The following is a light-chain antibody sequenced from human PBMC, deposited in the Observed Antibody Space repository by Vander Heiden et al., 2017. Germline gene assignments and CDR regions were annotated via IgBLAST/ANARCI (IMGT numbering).Light chain of an antibody. CDR1: QSFVSKY. Sequence: EIVLMQSSGSLSLSPGESATLSCRASQSFVSKYLAWYQHKPGQAPRLLIYATSTRAAGIPNRFSGSGSGTGFTLTISRLEPEDAAVYYCQQSGNPLWTFGQGTKVEIK. V-gene: IGKV3-20*01. J-gene: IGKJ1*01. CDR3: QQSGNPLWT. CDR2: ATS.